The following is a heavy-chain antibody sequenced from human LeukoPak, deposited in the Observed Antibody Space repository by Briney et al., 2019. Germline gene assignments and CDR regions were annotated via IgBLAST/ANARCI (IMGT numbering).Heavy chain of an antibody. V-gene: IGHV4-59*01. Sequence: PSETLSLTCTVSGGSFSDYYWNWIRQPPGKGLEWIGYIYYSGSTTYNPSLKSRVTMSVDTAKNQFSLKLRSVTAADTAVYYCARGDFCSKSNCYLRPMDVWGKGTTVTVSS. CDR1: GGSFSDYY. CDR2: IYYSGST. J-gene: IGHJ6*03. CDR3: ARGDFCSKSNCYLRPMDV. D-gene: IGHD3-3*01.